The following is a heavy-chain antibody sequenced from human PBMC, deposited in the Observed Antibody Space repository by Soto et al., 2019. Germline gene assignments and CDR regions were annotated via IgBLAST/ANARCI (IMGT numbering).Heavy chain of an antibody. CDR1: GFTFSSYA. CDR3: AREGGGVDAFDI. D-gene: IGHD3-10*01. V-gene: IGHV3-30-3*01. Sequence: QVQLVESGGGVVQPGRSLRLSCAASGFTFSSYAMHWVRQAPGKGLEWVAVISYDGSNKYYADSVKGRCTISRDNSKNTLYLQMDGLRAEDTAVYYCAREGGGVDAFDIWCQGTMVTVSS. J-gene: IGHJ3*02. CDR2: ISYDGSNK.